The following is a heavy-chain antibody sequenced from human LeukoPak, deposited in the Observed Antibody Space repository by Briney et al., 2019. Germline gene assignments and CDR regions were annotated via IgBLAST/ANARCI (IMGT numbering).Heavy chain of an antibody. CDR2: INPSGDST. J-gene: IGHJ4*02. D-gene: IGHD3-3*01. V-gene: IGHV1-46*01. Sequence: ASVKVSCKASGYTFTSYYMHWVRQAPGQGLEWMGVINPSGDSTTYAQKFQGRVTVTRDTSTSTVYMELSSLRSEDTAVYYCARVGVVITDFDCWGQGTLVTVSS. CDR3: ARVGVVITDFDC. CDR1: GYTFTSYY.